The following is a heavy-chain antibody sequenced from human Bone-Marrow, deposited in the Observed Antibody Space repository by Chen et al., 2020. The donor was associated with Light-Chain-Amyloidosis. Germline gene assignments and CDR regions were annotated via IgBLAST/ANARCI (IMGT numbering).Heavy chain of an antibody. CDR2: INAGNGNT. CDR3: ARDWGSGSPAL. J-gene: IGHJ4*02. D-gene: IGHD3-10*01. Sequence: QVQLVQSGAEVKKPGASVKVSCKASGYTFTSYAMHWVRQAPGQRLEWMGWINAGNGNTKYSQKSHGRVTITRDTSASTAYMELSSLRSEDTAVYYCARDWGSGSPALWGQGTLVTVSS. V-gene: IGHV1-3*01. CDR1: GYTFTSYA.